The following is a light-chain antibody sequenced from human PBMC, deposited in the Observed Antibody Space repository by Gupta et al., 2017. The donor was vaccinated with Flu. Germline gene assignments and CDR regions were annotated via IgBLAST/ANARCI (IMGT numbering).Light chain of an antibody. CDR3: ASYTTTDNWV. V-gene: IGLV2-14*01. CDR1: SSDVGGYSY. CDR2: EVN. J-gene: IGLJ3*02. Sequence: HSPLTQPASVSGSPGPSITISCTGTSSDVGGYSYVSWYQHHPGKAPKLMFYEVNDRPPGIANRFSGSKSGNTASLTISGLQAEDEADYFCASYTTTDNWVFGGGTKLTVL.